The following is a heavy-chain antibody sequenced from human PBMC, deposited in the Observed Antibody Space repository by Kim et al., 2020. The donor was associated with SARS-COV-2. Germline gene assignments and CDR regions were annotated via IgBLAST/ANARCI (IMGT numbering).Heavy chain of an antibody. CDR1: GFTFSSYS. CDR3: AIEGSGSYYYDFDY. CDR2: ISSSSSYI. D-gene: IGHD1-26*01. V-gene: IGHV3-21*01. Sequence: GGSLRLSCAASGFTFSSYSMNWVRQAPGKGLEWVSSISSSSSYIYYADSVKGRFTISRDNAKNSLYLQMNSLRAEDTAVYYCAIEGSGSYYYDFDYWGQGTLVTVSS. J-gene: IGHJ4*02.